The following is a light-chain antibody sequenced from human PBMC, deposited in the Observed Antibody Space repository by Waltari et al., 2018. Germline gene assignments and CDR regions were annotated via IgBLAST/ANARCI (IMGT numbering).Light chain of an antibody. CDR1: QTVLYSANNKNY. J-gene: IGKJ2*01. Sequence: DIVMTQSPDSLAVSLGARATINCKSSQTVLYSANNKNYLTWYQHKPEKPPKLPISRAAIRESGVPDRVTGSGSGTDFTLTISSLQAEDVAVYYCQQHYGNPRTFGQGTKLEIK. CDR3: QQHYGNPRT. V-gene: IGKV4-1*01. CDR2: RAA.